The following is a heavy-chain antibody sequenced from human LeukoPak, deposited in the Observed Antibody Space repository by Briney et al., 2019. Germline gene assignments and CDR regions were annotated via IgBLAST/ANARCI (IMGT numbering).Heavy chain of an antibody. V-gene: IGHV4-59*01. CDR1: GGSISSYY. CDR2: IYYSGST. D-gene: IGHD6-19*01. J-gene: IGHJ4*02. CDR3: AGGGQWLAFDY. Sequence: SETLSLTCSVSGGSISSYYWSRIRQPPGKGLEWIGYIYYSGSTNYNPSLKSRVTMSVDTSKNQFSLKLSSVTAADTAVYHCAGGGQWLAFDYWGQGTLVTVSS.